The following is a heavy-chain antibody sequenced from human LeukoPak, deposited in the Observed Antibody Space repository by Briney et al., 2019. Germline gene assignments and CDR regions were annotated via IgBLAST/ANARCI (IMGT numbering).Heavy chain of an antibody. J-gene: IGHJ4*02. Sequence: GGSLRLSCAASGFTFSSYGMHWVRQATGKGLEWVSVIGTSGDTYYAGSVKGRFTISRENAKNSLYLQMNSLTAGDTAVYFCSRVGSSGWPNYFDSWGQGTLVTVSS. CDR3: SRVGSSGWPNYFDS. CDR1: GFTFSSYG. V-gene: IGHV3-13*04. CDR2: IGTSGDT. D-gene: IGHD6-19*01.